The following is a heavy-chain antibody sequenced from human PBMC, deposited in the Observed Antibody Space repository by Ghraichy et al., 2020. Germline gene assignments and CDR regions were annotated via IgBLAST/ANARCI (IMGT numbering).Heavy chain of an antibody. CDR2: IFYSGTT. Sequence: SETLSLTCSVSGGSIRRNYWIWIRQPPGKGLEWIGYIFYSGTTNYNPVLKSRVTLSVDTSKNQFSLTVWSVNAADTAVYYCARNRGSSSYDYYGMDVWGQGTTVTVSS. D-gene: IGHD1-14*01. CDR1: GGSIRRNY. J-gene: IGHJ6*02. V-gene: IGHV4-59*01. CDR3: ARNRGSSSYDYYGMDV.